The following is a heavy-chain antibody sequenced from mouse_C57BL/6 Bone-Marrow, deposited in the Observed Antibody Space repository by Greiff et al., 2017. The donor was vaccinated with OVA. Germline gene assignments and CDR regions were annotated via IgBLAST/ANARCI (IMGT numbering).Heavy chain of an antibody. V-gene: IGHV5-4*03. CDR1: GFTFSSYA. CDR2: ISAGGSYT. Sequence: EVMLVESGGGLVKPGGSLKLSCAASGFTFSSYAMSWVRQTPEKRLEWVATISAGGSYTYYPDNVKGRFTISRDNAKNNLYLQMSHLKSEDTAMYYCAREALYGSSYVRDYWGQGTTLTVSS. D-gene: IGHD1-1*01. J-gene: IGHJ2*01. CDR3: AREALYGSSYVRDY.